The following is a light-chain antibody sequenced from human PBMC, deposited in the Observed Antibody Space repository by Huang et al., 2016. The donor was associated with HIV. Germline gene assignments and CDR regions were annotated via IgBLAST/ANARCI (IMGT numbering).Light chain of an antibody. J-gene: IGKJ1*01. CDR1: QSISNY. V-gene: IGKV1-39*01. CDR2: VAS. CDR3: QQSYNTPPT. Sequence: DIQMNQSPASLSASVGDRVTITCRATQSISNYVNRYQQKPGKAPTLLIYVASTLQSGVPSRFSGSGSGTDFTLTISSLQPEDFTTYYCQQSYNTPPTFGQGTKVEI.